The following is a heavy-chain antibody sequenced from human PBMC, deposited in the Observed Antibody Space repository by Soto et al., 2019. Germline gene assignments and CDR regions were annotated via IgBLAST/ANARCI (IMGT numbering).Heavy chain of an antibody. CDR3: ARVAARPDVFHYYYYMDV. CDR1: GYTFTSYD. Sequence: GASVKVSCKASGYTFTSYDINWVRQATGQGLEWMGWMNPNSGNTGYAQKFQGRVTMTRNTSISTAYMELSSLRSEDTAVYYCARVAARPDVFHYYYYMDVWGKGTTVTVSS. D-gene: IGHD6-6*01. V-gene: IGHV1-8*01. J-gene: IGHJ6*03. CDR2: MNPNSGNT.